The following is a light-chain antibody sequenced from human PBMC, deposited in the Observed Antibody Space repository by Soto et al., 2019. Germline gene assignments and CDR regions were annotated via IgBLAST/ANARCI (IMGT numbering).Light chain of an antibody. CDR3: SSYTSSSTPLYV. CDR1: SGDVGSYNR. J-gene: IGLJ1*01. V-gene: IGLV2-18*02. Sequence: QSALTQPPSVSGSPGQSVTISCTGTSGDVGSYNRVSWYQQPPGTAPKLMIYEVSNRPSGVPDRFSGSKSGNTASLTISGLQAEDEADYYCSSYTSSSTPLYVFGTGTKVTVL. CDR2: EVS.